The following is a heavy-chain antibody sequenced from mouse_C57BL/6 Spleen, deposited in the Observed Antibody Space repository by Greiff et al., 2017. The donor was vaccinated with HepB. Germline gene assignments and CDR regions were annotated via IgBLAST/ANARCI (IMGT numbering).Heavy chain of an antibody. Sequence: VQLQQPGTELVKPGASVKLSCKASGYTFTSYWMHWVKQRPGQGLEWIGNINPSNGGTNYNEKFKSKATLTVDKTSSTAYMQLSSLTSEDSEVYYCANYGSSWYYAMDYWGQGTSVTVSS. V-gene: IGHV1-53*01. J-gene: IGHJ4*01. D-gene: IGHD1-1*01. CDR2: INPSNGGT. CDR3: ANYGSSWYYAMDY. CDR1: GYTFTSYW.